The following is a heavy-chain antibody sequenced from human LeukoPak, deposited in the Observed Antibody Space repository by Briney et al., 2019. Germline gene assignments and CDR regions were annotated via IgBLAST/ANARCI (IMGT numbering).Heavy chain of an antibody. Sequence: GASLQISCKGSGYRFNTYWIGWVRPMPGKGLEWMGIIYPGDSDTRYSPSFQGQVTISADKSLSTAYLQWGSLKASDTAMYYCAREGRSSSPMDYWGQGTLVTVSS. CDR2: IYPGDSDT. CDR3: AREGRSSSPMDY. CDR1: GYRFNTYW. D-gene: IGHD6-6*01. V-gene: IGHV5-51*01. J-gene: IGHJ4*02.